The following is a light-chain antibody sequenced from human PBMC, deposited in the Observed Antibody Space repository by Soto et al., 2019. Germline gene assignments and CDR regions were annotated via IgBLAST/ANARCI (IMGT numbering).Light chain of an antibody. CDR2: DVS. J-gene: IGLJ1*01. Sequence: QSVLTQPASVSGSPGQSITISCTGTSSDVGAYNYVSWYQHHPGKAPKLMIYDVSYRPSGVSDRFSGSKSGNTASLTISGLQAEDEADYYCGSYVGARTYVFGAGTKVTVL. CDR3: GSYVGARTYV. CDR1: SSDVGAYNY. V-gene: IGLV2-14*01.